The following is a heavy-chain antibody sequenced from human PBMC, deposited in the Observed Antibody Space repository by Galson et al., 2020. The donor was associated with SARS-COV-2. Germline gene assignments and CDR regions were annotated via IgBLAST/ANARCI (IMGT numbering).Heavy chain of an antibody. CDR1: GFTFSYYE. J-gene: IGHJ4*02. Sequence: GGSLRLSCEASGFTFSYYEMNWVRQAPGKGLEWVSYISGSDGIVYYADSVEGRFTISRDNAKNSLHLQMNSLRAEDTAVYYCVRGGRTRLDFWGPGPLVPVTS. V-gene: IGHV3-48*03. CDR2: ISGSDGIV. CDR3: VRGGRTRLDF. D-gene: IGHD1-26*01.